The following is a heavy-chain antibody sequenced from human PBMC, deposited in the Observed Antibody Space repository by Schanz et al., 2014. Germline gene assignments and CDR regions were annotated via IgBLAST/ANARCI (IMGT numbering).Heavy chain of an antibody. Sequence: QVQLVESGGGVVQPGRSLRLSCAASGFNFSNYDIHWVRQAPGKGLEWVALIYYNGTKKYYADSVKGRFTISRDNSQNTRDLQMNTLRTEDTAVYYCAKELNRRGGQTNFYYYYGMDVWGQGTTVTVSS. CDR3: AKELNRRGGQTNFYYYYGMDV. CDR2: IYYNGTKK. V-gene: IGHV3-30*18. J-gene: IGHJ6*02. CDR1: GFNFSNYD. D-gene: IGHD5-12*01.